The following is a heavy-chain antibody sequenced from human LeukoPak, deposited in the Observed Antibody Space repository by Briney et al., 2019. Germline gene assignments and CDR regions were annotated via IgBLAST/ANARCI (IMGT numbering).Heavy chain of an antibody. D-gene: IGHD6-13*01. CDR2: INSDGSST. CDR3: ARSSSPPNWFDP. CDR1: GFTFSSYW. V-gene: IGHV3-74*01. J-gene: IGHJ5*02. Sequence: GGSLRLSCAASGFTFSSYWMHWVRQAPGKGLVWVSRINSDGSSTSYADSVKGRYTISRDNAKNTLYLQMNSLRAEDAAVYYCARSSSPPNWFDPWGQGTLVTVSS.